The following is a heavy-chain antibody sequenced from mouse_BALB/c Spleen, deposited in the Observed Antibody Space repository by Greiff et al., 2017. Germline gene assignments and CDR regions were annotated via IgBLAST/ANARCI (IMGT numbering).Heavy chain of an antibody. CDR1: GFAFSSYD. V-gene: IGHV5-12-1*01. J-gene: IGHJ2*01. D-gene: IGHD2-14*01. Sequence: EVQLVESGGGLVKPGGSLKLSCAASGFAFSSYDMSWVRQTPEKRLEWVAYISSGGGSTYYPDTVKGRFTISRDNAKNTLYLQMSSLKSEDTAMYYCARQGYRYSYYCDYWGQGTTLTVSS. CDR2: ISSGGGST. CDR3: ARQGYRYSYYCDY.